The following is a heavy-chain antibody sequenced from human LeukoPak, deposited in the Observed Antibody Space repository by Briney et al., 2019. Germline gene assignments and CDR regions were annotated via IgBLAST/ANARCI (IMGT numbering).Heavy chain of an antibody. CDR1: GYTFTSYD. V-gene: IGHV1-8*01. CDR3: TRESGSYHGNDY. CDR2: MNPNSGNT. Sequence: APVKVSCKASGYTFTSYDINWVRQATGQGLEWMGWMNPNSGNTGYAQKFQGRVTMTRNTSISTAYMELSSLRSDDTAVYYCTRESGSYHGNDYWGQGTLVTVSS. J-gene: IGHJ4*02. D-gene: IGHD1-26*01.